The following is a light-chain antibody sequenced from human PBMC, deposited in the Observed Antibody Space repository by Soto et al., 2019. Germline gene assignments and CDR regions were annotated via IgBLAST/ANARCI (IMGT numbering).Light chain of an antibody. CDR2: AAS. CDR3: QQLNNYPLT. V-gene: IGKV1-9*01. J-gene: IGKJ4*01. Sequence: DIQLTQSPSFLSASLGDRVTITCRASQGIGSYLAWYQQKPGKAPRLLIYAASTLQSGVPSRFSGSGPDTEFTLTISSLQPEDFATYYCQQLNNYPLTFGGGTKVDIK. CDR1: QGIGSY.